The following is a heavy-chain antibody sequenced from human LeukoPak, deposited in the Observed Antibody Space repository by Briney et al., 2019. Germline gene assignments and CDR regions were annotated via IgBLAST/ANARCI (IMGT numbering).Heavy chain of an antibody. CDR1: GFMFTSYW. V-gene: IGHV3-7*03. CDR3: AKLSSSWYSGYMDV. D-gene: IGHD6-13*01. Sequence: GGSLRLSCAASGFMFTSYWMSWVRQAPGKGLEWVANINQDGSAKYYVDSVKGRFTISRDNFKNMLYLQMNSLRAEDTAVYYCAKLSSSWYSGYMDVWGKGTTFTVSS. CDR2: INQDGSAK. J-gene: IGHJ6*03.